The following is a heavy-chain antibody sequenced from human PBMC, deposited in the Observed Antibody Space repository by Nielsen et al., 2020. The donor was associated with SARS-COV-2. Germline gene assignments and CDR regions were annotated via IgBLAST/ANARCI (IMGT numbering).Heavy chain of an antibody. V-gene: IGHV3-30*18. CDR3: AKDSFCSGGSCKFYGMDV. Sequence: GGSLRLSCAASGFTFSSYGMHWVRQAPGKGLEWVAVISYDGSNKYYADSVKGRFTISRDNSKNTVYLQMNSLRAEDTAVYYCAKDSFCSGGSCKFYGMDVWGQGTTVTVSS. CDR2: ISYDGSNK. J-gene: IGHJ6*02. CDR1: GFTFSSYG. D-gene: IGHD2-15*01.